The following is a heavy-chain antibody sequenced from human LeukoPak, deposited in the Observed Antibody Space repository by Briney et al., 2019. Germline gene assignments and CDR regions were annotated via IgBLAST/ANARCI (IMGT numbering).Heavy chain of an antibody. V-gene: IGHV3-49*04. J-gene: IGHJ6*03. CDR3: TRTFGYYYFYMDV. CDR1: GFTLGDYA. Sequence: PGGSLRLSCAASGFTLGDYAMRWVRQAPGKGLEWAGFIRTEAYDGATDYGASVKGRFTISRDDSKNIAYLQMNSLNTEDTAVYYCTRTFGYYYFYMDVWGKGTTVIVSS. CDR2: IRTEAYDGAT. D-gene: IGHD3-16*01.